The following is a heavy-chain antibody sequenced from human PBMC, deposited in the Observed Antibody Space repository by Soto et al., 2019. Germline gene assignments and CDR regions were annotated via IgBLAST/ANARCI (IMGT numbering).Heavy chain of an antibody. V-gene: IGHV3-30*03. CDR2: ISYDGSNK. J-gene: IGHJ6*02. Sequence: ESGGGVVQPGRSLRLSCAASGFTFSSYGMHWVRQAPGKGLEWVAVISYDGSNKYYADSVKGRFTISRDNSKNTLYLQMNSLRAEDTAVYYCATEYGMDVWGQGTTVTVSS. CDR1: GFTFSSYG. CDR3: ATEYGMDV.